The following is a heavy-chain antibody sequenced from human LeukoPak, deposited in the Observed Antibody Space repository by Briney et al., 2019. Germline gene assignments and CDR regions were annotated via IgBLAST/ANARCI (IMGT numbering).Heavy chain of an antibody. CDR2: ISGFGGST. CDR3: AKTSYSSGWPLDY. V-gene: IGHV3-23*01. D-gene: IGHD6-19*01. CDR1: GFTFSGYA. J-gene: IGHJ4*02. Sequence: GGSLRLSCAASGFTFSGYAMSWVRQAPGQGLEWVSTISGFGGSTYYADSVKGRFTISRDKSKNTLYLQMNSLRAEDTAVYYCAKTSYSSGWPLDYWGQGTLVTVSS.